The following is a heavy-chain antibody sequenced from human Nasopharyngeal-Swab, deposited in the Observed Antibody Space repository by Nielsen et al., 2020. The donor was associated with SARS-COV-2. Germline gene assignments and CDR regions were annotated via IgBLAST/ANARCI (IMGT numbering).Heavy chain of an antibody. J-gene: IGHJ4*02. CDR2: IKQDGSEK. CDR1: GFTFSSYW. V-gene: IGHV3-7*03. Sequence: GESLKISCAASGFTFSSYWMSWVRQAPGKGLEWVANIKQDGSEKYYVDSVKGRFTISRDNAKNPLYLQMNSLRTEDTALYYCAQESRSVGDFDYWGQGTLVTVSS. CDR3: AQESRSVGDFDY. D-gene: IGHD3-16*01.